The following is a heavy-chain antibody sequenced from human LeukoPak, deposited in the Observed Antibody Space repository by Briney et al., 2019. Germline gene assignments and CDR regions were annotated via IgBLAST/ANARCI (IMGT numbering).Heavy chain of an antibody. D-gene: IGHD3-22*01. V-gene: IGHV3-30*04. CDR2: ISYDGSNK. CDR1: GFTFSSYA. Sequence: GRSLRLSCAASGFTFSSYAMHWVRQAPGKGLEWVAVISYDGSNKYYADSVKGRFTISRDNSKNTLYLHVNSLRADDTAVYYCAKCQTYYDSSLDYWGQGTLVTVSS. J-gene: IGHJ4*02. CDR3: AKCQTYYDSSLDY.